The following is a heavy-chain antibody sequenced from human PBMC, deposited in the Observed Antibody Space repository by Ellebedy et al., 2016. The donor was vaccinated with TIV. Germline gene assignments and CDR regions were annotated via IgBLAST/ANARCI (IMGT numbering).Heavy chain of an antibody. J-gene: IGHJ4*02. V-gene: IGHV3-30*18. CDR2: ISSHGQTT. CDR3: TKEGAEAGRPAYLSYDH. Sequence: GESLKISCAASGFRFSTHGMHWVRQAPGKGLEWVAVISSHGQTTYHADSVKGRFTISRDNSKDTLDLQMNSLRPEDTAVYYCTKEGAEAGRPAYLSYDHWGQGTLVTVSS. CDR1: GFRFSTHG. D-gene: IGHD6-19*01.